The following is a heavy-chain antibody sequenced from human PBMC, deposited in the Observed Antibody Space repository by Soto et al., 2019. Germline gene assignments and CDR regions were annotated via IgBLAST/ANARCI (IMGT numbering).Heavy chain of an antibody. V-gene: IGHV1-46*03. J-gene: IGHJ6*03. CDR2: INPSGGST. CDR1: GYTFTSYY. CDR3: ARGFTIFGVVIIRPTTYYYYYYMDV. D-gene: IGHD3-3*01. Sequence: ASVKVSCKASGYTFTSYYMHWVRQAPGQGLEWMGIINPSGGSTSYAQKFQGRVTMTRDTSTSTVYMELSSLRSEDTAVYYCARGFTIFGVVIIRPTTYYYYYYMDVWGKGTTVTVSS.